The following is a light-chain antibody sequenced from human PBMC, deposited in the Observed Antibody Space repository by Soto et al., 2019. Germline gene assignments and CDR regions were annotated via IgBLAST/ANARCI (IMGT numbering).Light chain of an antibody. CDR3: QQRSNWPPALT. CDR2: GAS. J-gene: IGKJ4*01. V-gene: IGKV3D-20*02. Sequence: DIVLTPSPGTLSLSPVQRATLSCRASQSISSSFLAWYQQKPGQAPRLLIYGASSRATGILDRFSGSGSGTDFTLTISSLEPEDFAVYYCQQRSNWPPALTFGGGTKVDIK. CDR1: QSISSSF.